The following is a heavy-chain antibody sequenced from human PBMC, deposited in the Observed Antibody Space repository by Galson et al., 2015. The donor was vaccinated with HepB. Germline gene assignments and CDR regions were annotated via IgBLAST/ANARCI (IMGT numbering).Heavy chain of an antibody. CDR2: VSADNGNT. J-gene: IGHJ5*02. D-gene: IGHD2-2*01. Sequence: SVKVSCKASGYNFMNYGITWVRQAPGQGLEWMGWVSADNGNTNYAQNYQDRVIMTTDTSTSTAYMEVRSLRTDGTAVYYCARGRYCTGTSCYINWFDPWGQGTLVTVPS. CDR1: GYNFMNYG. CDR3: ARGRYCTGTSCYINWFDP. V-gene: IGHV1-18*01.